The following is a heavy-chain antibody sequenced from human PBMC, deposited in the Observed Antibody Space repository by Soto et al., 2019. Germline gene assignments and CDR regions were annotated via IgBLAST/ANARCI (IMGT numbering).Heavy chain of an antibody. J-gene: IGHJ4*02. V-gene: IGHV2-5*02. CDR2: IYWDYDK. D-gene: IGHD6-13*01. CDR1: GFSLSTSGMG. CDR3: AHYSSTSSFDY. Sequence: QITLKESGPTLVKPTQTFTLACTFSGFSLSTSGMGVGWIRQPPGKALEWLALIYWDYDKRYSPSLKSRLTITKDTSKNQVLLTMTNMDPVDTATYYCAHYSSTSSFDYWGQGTLVTASS.